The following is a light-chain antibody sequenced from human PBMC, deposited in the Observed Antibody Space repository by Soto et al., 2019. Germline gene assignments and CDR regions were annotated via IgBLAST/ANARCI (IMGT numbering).Light chain of an antibody. CDR2: GAS. Sequence: VWTHSPGAVSWHPGVISTLTSRPSQSVSSGTLAWYQQKPGQAPRLLIYGASSRATGIPDRFSGSGSGTDFTLTISRLEPEDFAVYYCHQYVSSPRTFGQGTKVDIK. CDR3: HQYVSSPRT. CDR1: QSVSSGT. V-gene: IGKV3-20*01. J-gene: IGKJ1*01.